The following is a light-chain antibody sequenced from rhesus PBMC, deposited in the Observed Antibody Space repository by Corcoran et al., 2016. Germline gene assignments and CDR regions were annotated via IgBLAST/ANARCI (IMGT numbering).Light chain of an antibody. V-gene: IGKV1S12*01. CDR1: QNIYSN. Sequence: DIQMTQSPSALSASVGDRVTISCRASQNIYSNLAWYQQKPRKAPKLLIYAASSLQTGIPSRFSGSGSGTDFTLTISSLQPEDSAAYYCQHYYDNPYSFGQGTKVEIK. CDR2: AAS. J-gene: IGKJ2*01. CDR3: QHYYDNPYS.